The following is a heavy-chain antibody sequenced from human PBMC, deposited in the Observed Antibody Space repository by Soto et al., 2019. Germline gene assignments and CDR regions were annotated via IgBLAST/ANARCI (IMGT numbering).Heavy chain of an antibody. CDR2: LWYDGINK. V-gene: IGHV3-33*01. J-gene: IGHJ4*02. CDR1: GFTLSDFG. CDR3: ARGDGYNYHYFDY. Sequence: GGSLRLSCAASGFTLSDFGMHWVRQAPGRGLEWVAILWYDGINKYYADSVKGRFTISRDNFKNTLYLQMNSLRAEDTAVYYCARGDGYNYHYFDYWGQGTLVTVSS. D-gene: IGHD5-12*01.